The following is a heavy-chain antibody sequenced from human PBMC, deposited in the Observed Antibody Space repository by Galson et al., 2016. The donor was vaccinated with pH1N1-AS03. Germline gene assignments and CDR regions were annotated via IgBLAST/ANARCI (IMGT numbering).Heavy chain of an antibody. CDR2: IGTSSTYI. Sequence: SLRLSCAASGFIFSAYPMNWVRQAPEKGLEWVSFIGTSSTYIYYADSVKGRFTISRDNMKKSLYLQLNSLRAEDTGIYYCARERGWNYGGLDLWGQGTLFTVSS. J-gene: IGHJ5*02. D-gene: IGHD1-7*01. CDR1: GFIFSAYP. CDR3: ARERGWNYGGLDL. V-gene: IGHV3-21*01.